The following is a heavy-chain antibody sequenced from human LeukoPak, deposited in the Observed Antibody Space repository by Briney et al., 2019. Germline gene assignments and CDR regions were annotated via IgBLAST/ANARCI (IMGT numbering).Heavy chain of an antibody. CDR3: ARDAFPSGSYSAADY. CDR2: LSAYNGNT. Sequence: ASLKVSCKACGYTFTSYGISWVRQAPGQGLEWMGWLSAYNGNTNYAQKLQGRVTMTTDTSTSTAYMELRSLRSDDTAVYYCARDAFPSGSYSAADYWGQGTLVTVSS. V-gene: IGHV1-18*01. J-gene: IGHJ4*02. CDR1: GYTFTSYG. D-gene: IGHD1-26*01.